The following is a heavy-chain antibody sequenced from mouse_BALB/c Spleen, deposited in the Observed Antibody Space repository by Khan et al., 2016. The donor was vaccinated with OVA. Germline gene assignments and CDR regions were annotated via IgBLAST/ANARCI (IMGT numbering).Heavy chain of an antibody. V-gene: IGHV1-20*02. Sequence: VQLQQSGPELVKPGASVKISCKASGYSFTGYFMNWVMQSHGKSLEWIGRINPHIGETLYNQKFKGKATLTVDESSRTVHMELRSLASEDSAVYYFARKNGSDFDYWGQGTTLTVSS. CDR3: ARKNGSDFDY. CDR1: GYSFTGYF. CDR2: INPHIGET. J-gene: IGHJ2*01. D-gene: IGHD1-1*01.